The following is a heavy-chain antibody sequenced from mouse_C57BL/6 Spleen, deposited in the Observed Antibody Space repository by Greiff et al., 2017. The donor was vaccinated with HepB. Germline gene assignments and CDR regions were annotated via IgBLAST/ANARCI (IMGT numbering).Heavy chain of an antibody. CDR3: TKESFITTVVATGYFDV. CDR1: GFTFSSYA. J-gene: IGHJ1*03. V-gene: IGHV5-9-1*02. D-gene: IGHD1-1*01. Sequence: EVKLMESGEGLVKPGGSLKLSCAASGFTFSSYAMSWVRQTPEKRLEWVAYISSGGDYIYYADTVKGRFTISRDNARNTLYLQMSSLKSEDTAMYYCTKESFITTVVATGYFDVWGTGTTVTVSS. CDR2: ISSGGDYI.